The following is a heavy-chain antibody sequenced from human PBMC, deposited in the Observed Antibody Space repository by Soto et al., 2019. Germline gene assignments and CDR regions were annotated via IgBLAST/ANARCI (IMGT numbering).Heavy chain of an antibody. D-gene: IGHD2-2*01. J-gene: IGHJ5*02. CDR2: IYYSGST. CDR1: GGSISSGGYY. CDR3: ARDQGRGVSAAHTAFDP. V-gene: IGHV4-31*03. Sequence: SETLSLTCTVSGGSISSGGYYWSWIRQHPGKGLEWIGYIYYSGSTYYNPSLKSRVTISVDTSKNQFSLKLSSVTAADTAVYYCARDQGRGVSAAHTAFDPWGQGTLVTVSS.